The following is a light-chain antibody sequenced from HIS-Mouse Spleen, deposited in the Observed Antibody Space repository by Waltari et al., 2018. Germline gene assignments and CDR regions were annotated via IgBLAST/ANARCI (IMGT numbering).Light chain of an antibody. CDR1: QSVLYSSNNKNY. CDR3: QQYYSTQLT. J-gene: IGKJ4*01. CDR2: WAS. Sequence: DIVMTQSPDSLAVSLGERATINCKSSQSVLYSSNNKNYLAWYQQKPGQPPKLLIYWASTRESGVPDRFSGSGSGTDSTLTISSLQAEDVAVYYCQQYYSTQLTFGGGTKVEIK. V-gene: IGKV4-1*01.